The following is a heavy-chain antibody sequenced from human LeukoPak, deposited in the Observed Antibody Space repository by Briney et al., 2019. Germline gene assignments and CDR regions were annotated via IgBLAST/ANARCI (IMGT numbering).Heavy chain of an antibody. CDR2: IHYSGST. CDR3: ARVSGSYWY. D-gene: IGHD1-26*01. V-gene: IGHV4-59*08. J-gene: IGHJ4*02. CDR1: GGSINNYY. Sequence: SETLSLTCTVSGGSINNYYWNWIRQPPGKGLEWIGYIHYSGSTNYNPSLKSRVTISVDTSKNQFSLNLSSVTAADTAVYYCARVSGSYWYWGQGTLVTVSS.